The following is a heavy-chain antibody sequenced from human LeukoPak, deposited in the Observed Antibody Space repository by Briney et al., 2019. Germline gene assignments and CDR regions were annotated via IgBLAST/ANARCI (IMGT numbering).Heavy chain of an antibody. CDR3: ARSRTGDLNDY. V-gene: IGHV4-59*01. J-gene: IGHJ4*02. D-gene: IGHD7-27*01. CDR2: IYYSGST. CDR1: GGSISSYY. Sequence: SGTLSLTCTVSGGSISSYYWSWIRQPPGKGLEWIGYIYYSGSTNYNPSLKSRVTISVDTSKNQFSLKLSSVTAADTAVYYCARSRTGDLNDYWGQGTLVTVSS.